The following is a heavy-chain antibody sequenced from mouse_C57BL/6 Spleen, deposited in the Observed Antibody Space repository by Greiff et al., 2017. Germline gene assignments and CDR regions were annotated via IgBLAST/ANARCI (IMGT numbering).Heavy chain of an antibody. Sequence: QVQLQQSGAELMKPGASVKLSCKATGYTFTGYWIEWVKQRPGHGLEWIGEILPGSGSTNYNEKFKGKATFTAVTSSNTAYMQLSSLTTEDSAIYYCANDYGSSIWYFDVWGTGTTVTVSS. CDR2: ILPGSGST. J-gene: IGHJ1*03. CDR3: ANDYGSSIWYFDV. CDR1: GYTFTGYW. D-gene: IGHD1-1*01. V-gene: IGHV1-9*01.